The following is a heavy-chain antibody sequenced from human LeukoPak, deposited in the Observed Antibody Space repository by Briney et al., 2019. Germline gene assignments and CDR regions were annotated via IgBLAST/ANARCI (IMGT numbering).Heavy chain of an antibody. CDR1: GFTITTHW. J-gene: IGHJ4*02. Sequence: PGGSLRLTCAAPGFTITTHWMTCVRQTPEKGLEWVATIEQDGTKEYYVDSVKGRFTISRDNAKNSLYLQMNSLRADDTAVYYCVRDFDYWGQGTLVTVSS. CDR2: IEQDGTKE. CDR3: VRDFDY. V-gene: IGHV3-7*01.